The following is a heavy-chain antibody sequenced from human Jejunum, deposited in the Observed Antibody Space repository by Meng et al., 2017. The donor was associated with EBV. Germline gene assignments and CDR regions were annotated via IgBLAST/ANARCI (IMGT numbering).Heavy chain of an antibody. D-gene: IGHD4-17*01. Sequence: EVQLVESGGALVQPGGSMRLSCAGSGFTFRNYAMTWVRQTPGKGLEWVSSITGSGGDTRYTDSVKGRFTVSRDNSKNTLYLQMNSLRADDTAIYYCSRDPNGDHIGAFADWGQGPLVTVSS. CDR2: ITGSGGDT. CDR1: GFTFRNYA. V-gene: IGHV3-23*04. J-gene: IGHJ4*02. CDR3: SRDPNGDHIGAFAD.